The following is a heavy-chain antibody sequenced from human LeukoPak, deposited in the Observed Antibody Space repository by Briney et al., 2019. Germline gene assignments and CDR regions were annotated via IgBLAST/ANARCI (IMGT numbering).Heavy chain of an antibody. D-gene: IGHD2-2*01. J-gene: IGHJ4*02. CDR1: GFNFDDYA. CDR2: ISWNSGSI. V-gene: IGHV3-9*01. Sequence: GRSLRLSCAASGFNFDDYAMHWVRQAPGKGLEWVSGISWNSGSIGYADSVKGRFTISRDNAKNSLYLQMNSLRAEDTAVYYCARDGPNIVVVVPAAPDYWGQGTLVTVSS. CDR3: ARDGPNIVVVVPAAPDY.